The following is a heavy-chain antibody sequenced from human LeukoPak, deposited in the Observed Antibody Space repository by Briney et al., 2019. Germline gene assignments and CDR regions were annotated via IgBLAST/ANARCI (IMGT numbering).Heavy chain of an antibody. CDR2: ITSGGDYI. D-gene: IGHD3-9*01. Sequence: GGSLRLSCAASGFTFSTFNMNWVRQAPGKGLEWVPSITSGGDYIYYADSVKGRFTTSRDNAKNSLSLQLNSLRVEDTAVYYCARGHYDVLAASYKWTPDYWGQGTLVAVSS. CDR3: ARGHYDVLAASYKWTPDY. CDR1: GFTFSTFN. J-gene: IGHJ4*02. V-gene: IGHV3-21*01.